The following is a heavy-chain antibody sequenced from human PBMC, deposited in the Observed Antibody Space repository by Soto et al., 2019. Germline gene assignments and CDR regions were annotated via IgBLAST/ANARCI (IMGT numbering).Heavy chain of an antibody. D-gene: IGHD3-10*01. V-gene: IGHV4-4*07. CDR1: GGSIRSYY. CDR3: AREGLLWFGDTSGVGWFDP. CDR2: IYTSGST. J-gene: IGHJ5*02. Sequence: KASETLSLTCTVSGGSIRSYYCSWIRQPAGKGLEWIGRIYTSGSTNYNPSLKSRVTMSVDTSKNQFSLELSSVTAADTAVYYCAREGLLWFGDTSGVGWFDPWGQGTLVTVSS.